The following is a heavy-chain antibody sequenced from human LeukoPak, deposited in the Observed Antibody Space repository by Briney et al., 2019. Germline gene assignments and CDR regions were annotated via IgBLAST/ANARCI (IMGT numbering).Heavy chain of an antibody. CDR3: ARDTGDYSSGWYSRFYYMDV. CDR1: GGSISTSNYY. V-gene: IGHV4-39*07. CDR2: IFYSGST. J-gene: IGHJ6*03. Sequence: SETLSLTCTVSGGSISTSNYYWGWIRQPPGKGLEWIGNIFYSGSTYYSPSLKSRVTISLDTSRNQFSLQLNSVTPEDTAVYYCARDTGDYSSGWYSRFYYMDVWGKGTTVTVSS. D-gene: IGHD6-19*01.